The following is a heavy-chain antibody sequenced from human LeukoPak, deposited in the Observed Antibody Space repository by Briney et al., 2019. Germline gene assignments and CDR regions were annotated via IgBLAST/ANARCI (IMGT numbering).Heavy chain of an antibody. D-gene: IGHD3-9*01. CDR3: ARTDWAAHAFDI. J-gene: IGHJ3*02. CDR1: GGSISSGDYY. CDR2: IYYSGST. V-gene: IGHV4-30-4*01. Sequence: PSETLSLTCTVSGGSISSGDYYWSWIRQPPGKGLEWIGYIYYSGSTYYNPSLKSRVTISVDTSKNQFSLKLSSVTAADTAVYYCARTDWAAHAFDIWGQGTMVTVSS.